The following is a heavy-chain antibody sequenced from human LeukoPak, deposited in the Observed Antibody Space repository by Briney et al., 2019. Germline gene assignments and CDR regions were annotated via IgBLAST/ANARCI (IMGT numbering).Heavy chain of an antibody. J-gene: IGHJ4*02. CDR1: GFTFNNYW. CDR3: AKSRGSGSNMARGVNFDY. V-gene: IGHV3-23*01. CDR2: ISDGGSIT. Sequence: GGSLRLSCAASGFTFNNYWMHWVRQAPGKGLEWVSTISDGGSITYYADSVKGRFTISRDNSKNTLFLQMSSLRADDTAVYYCAKSRGSGSNMARGVNFDYWGQGTLVTVSS. D-gene: IGHD3-10*01.